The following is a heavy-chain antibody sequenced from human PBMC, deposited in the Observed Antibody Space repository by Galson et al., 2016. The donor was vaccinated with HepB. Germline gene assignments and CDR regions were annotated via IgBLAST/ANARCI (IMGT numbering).Heavy chain of an antibody. CDR2: ISTSSSTI. J-gene: IGHJ4*02. CDR3: TRSQDYHPDF. V-gene: IGHV3-48*02. D-gene: IGHD4-11*01. CDR1: GFTFSTYS. Sequence: SLRLSCAASGFTFSTYSMDWVRQAPGKGLEWISYISTSSSTIYYADSVKGRFTISRDDATNSLYLQMNSLRDEDTAVYYCTRSQDYHPDFWGQGTLVTVSS.